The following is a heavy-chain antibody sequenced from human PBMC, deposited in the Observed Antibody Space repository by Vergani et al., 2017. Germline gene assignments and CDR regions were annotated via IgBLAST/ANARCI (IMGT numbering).Heavy chain of an antibody. D-gene: IGHD3-16*01. J-gene: IGHJ2*01. V-gene: IGHV4-39*01. Sequence: QMQLQESGPGLVKASETLSLTCTVSGDSIISISYYWGWIRQPPGKGLEWLGSIYNSGNGDSSSSLKSRVTISADTSKNQFSLRLTSVPAADTAVYYCASGKYYADSTSHFRGRYFDVWGRGTLVTGPS. CDR2: IYNSGNG. CDR3: ASGKYYADSTSHFRGRYFDV. CDR1: GDSIISISYY.